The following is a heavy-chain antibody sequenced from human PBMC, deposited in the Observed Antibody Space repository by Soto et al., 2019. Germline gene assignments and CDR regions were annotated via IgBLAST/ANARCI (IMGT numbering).Heavy chain of an antibody. D-gene: IGHD6-25*01. CDR3: AIPVAAAGTNLYFYGLEA. Sequence: EVQLVESGGGLVQPGGSPRLSCAASGFTFRSYWMHWVRQVPGKGLVWVSRIDSDGSSTNYADSVKGRFTISRDNAKNTVYLQMNSLRTEDTGVYYCAIPVAAAGTNLYFYGLEAWGQGTTVTVSS. J-gene: IGHJ6*01. CDR2: IDSDGSST. V-gene: IGHV3-74*01. CDR1: GFTFRSYW.